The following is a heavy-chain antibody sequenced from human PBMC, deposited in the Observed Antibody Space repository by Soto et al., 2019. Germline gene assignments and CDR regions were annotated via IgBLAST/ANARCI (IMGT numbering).Heavy chain of an antibody. J-gene: IGHJ5*02. Sequence: GSLRLSCGASGFSFSTYGMSWVRQAPGKGLEWVSGISGSGDTTYYADSVKGRFTISRDNSKNTLYLQMNTLRAEDTAVYYCAKFGAVEGYCSGGSCFHHWFDPWGQGTLVTVSS. V-gene: IGHV3-23*01. CDR2: ISGSGDTT. CDR1: GFSFSTYG. D-gene: IGHD2-15*01. CDR3: AKFGAVEGYCSGGSCFHHWFDP.